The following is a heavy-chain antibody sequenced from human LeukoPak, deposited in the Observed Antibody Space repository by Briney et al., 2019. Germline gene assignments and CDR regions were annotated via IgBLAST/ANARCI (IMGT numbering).Heavy chain of an antibody. CDR3: ARVRSALFDY. J-gene: IGHJ4*02. CDR2: TYYRSKWYK. Sequence: SQTLSLTCVISGDSVSSNSIAWNWIRQSPSRGLEWLGWTYYRSKWYKDYAVSVKSRITINPDTSKNQFSLQLNSVTPEDTAVYYCARVRSALFDYWGQGTLVTVSS. CDR1: GDSVSSNSIA. V-gene: IGHV6-1*01.